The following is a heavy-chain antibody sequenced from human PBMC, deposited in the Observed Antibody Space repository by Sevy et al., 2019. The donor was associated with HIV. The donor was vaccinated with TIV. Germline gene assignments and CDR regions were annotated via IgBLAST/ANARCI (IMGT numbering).Heavy chain of an antibody. V-gene: IGHV3-48*03. D-gene: IGHD5-18*01. CDR1: GFTFSSYE. Sequence: GESLKISCAASGFTFSSYEMNWVRQAPGKGLQWVSYISSSGTTIYYVDSVKGRFTISRDNAKNSLYLQMNSLRAEDTAVYYCVREGLGGFSYSLDCWGQGTLVTVSS. CDR2: ISSSGTTI. J-gene: IGHJ4*02. CDR3: VREGLGGFSYSLDC.